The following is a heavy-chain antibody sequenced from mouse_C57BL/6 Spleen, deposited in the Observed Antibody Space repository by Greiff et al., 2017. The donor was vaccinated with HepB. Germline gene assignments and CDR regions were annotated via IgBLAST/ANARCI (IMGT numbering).Heavy chain of an antibody. CDR2: ISSGSSTI. CDR1: GFTFSDYG. J-gene: IGHJ4*01. D-gene: IGHD2-4*01. Sequence: EVKLMESGGGLVKPGGSLKLSCAASGFTFSDYGMHWVRQAPEKGLEWVAYISSGSSTIYYADTVKGRFTISRDNAKNTLFLQMTSLRSEDTAMYYCARRRITPDYYAMDYWGQGTSVTVSS. V-gene: IGHV5-17*01. CDR3: ARRRITPDYYAMDY.